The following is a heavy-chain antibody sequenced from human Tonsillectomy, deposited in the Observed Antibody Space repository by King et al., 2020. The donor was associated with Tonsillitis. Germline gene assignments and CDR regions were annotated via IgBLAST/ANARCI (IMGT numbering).Heavy chain of an antibody. J-gene: IGHJ4*02. CDR1: GLTISNNY. CDR2: FFRGGST. D-gene: IGHD3-16*02. CDR3: ATLSSFDY. V-gene: IGHV3-53*01. Sequence: VQLVESGGRLIQPGGSLRLSCAASGLTISNNYMSWVRLAPGKGLEWLSVFFRGGSTYYADSVKGRFFISRDFSNNTLYLQMNSLRAEDTAVYYCATLSSFDYWGQGTLVTVSS.